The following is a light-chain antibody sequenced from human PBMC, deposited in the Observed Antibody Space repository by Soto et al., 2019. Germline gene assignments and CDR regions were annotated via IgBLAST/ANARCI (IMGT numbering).Light chain of an antibody. CDR2: NTS. J-gene: IGLJ3*02. CDR1: TGAVTSGHY. CDR3: LPYYGGPWV. Sequence: QAVVTQEPSLTVSPGGTVTLTCASGTGAVTSGHYPSWFQQKPGQAPRALIDNTSNKQAWTPARFSGSLLGGKAALTLSGVQPEDEADYYCLPYYGGPWVFGGGTKLTVL. V-gene: IGLV7-43*01.